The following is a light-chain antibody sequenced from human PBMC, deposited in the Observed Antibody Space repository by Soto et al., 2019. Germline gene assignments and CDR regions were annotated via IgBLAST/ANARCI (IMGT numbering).Light chain of an antibody. CDR1: SSDVGSYNL. V-gene: IGLV2-23*02. J-gene: IGLJ1*01. CDR2: EVT. CDR3: CSYAGSNSYV. Sequence: QSVLTQPASVSGSPGQSITISCTGTSSDVGSYNLVSWYQHHPGKAPKLMVYEVTKRPPGVSIRFSGSKSGTTASLTISGLQAEDEADYFCCSYAGSNSYVFGIGTKVTVL.